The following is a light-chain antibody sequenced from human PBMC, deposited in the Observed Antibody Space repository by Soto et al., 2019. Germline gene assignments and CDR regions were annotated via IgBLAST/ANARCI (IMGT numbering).Light chain of an antibody. V-gene: IGKV1-9*01. J-gene: IGKJ4*01. CDR2: AAS. CDR1: QGISTY. CDR3: QQLKSYPLT. Sequence: DIQLTQSPSFLSASVGDRVNITCRATQGISTYLAWYQQKPGKAPKLLIYAASTLQSGVPSRFSGSGSGTEFTLTISSLQPEDFATYYCQQLKSYPLTFGGGTKVEIK.